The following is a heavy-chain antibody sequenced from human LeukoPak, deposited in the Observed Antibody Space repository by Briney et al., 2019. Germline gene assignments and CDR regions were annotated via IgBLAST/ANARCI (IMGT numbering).Heavy chain of an antibody. D-gene: IGHD6-13*01. CDR3: AIPAAAGNLDFDY. CDR2: INPSGGST. V-gene: IGHV1-46*01. CDR1: GYTFTSYY. Sequence: ASVKVSCKASGYTFTSYYMHWVRQAPGQGLEWMGIINPSGGSTSYVQKFQGRVTMTRDTSTSTVYMELSSLRSEDTAVYYCAIPAAAGNLDFDYWGQGTLVTVSS. J-gene: IGHJ4*02.